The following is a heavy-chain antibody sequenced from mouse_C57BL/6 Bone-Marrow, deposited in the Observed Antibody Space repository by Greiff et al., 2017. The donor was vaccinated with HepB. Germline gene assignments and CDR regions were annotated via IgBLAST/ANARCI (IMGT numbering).Heavy chain of an antibody. CDR2: IYPGSGNT. CDR3: ASAYGSGRGFAC. V-gene: IGHV1-76*01. D-gene: IGHD1-1*01. Sequence: VQLQQSGAELVRPGASVKLSCKASGYTFTDYYINWVKQRPGQGLEWIARIYPGSGNTYYNEKFKGKATLTAEKSSSTAYMQLSSLTSEDSAVYVCASAYGSGRGFACWGKGTLVTVAT. CDR1: GYTFTDYY. J-gene: IGHJ3*01.